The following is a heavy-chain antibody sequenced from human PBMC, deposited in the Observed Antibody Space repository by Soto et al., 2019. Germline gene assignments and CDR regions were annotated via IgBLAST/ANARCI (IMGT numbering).Heavy chain of an antibody. V-gene: IGHV1-46*01. Sequence: QVQLVQSGAEVKTPGASVKVSCKASGYTFTSYYMHWVRQAPGQGLEWMGIINPSGGSTSYAQKFQGRVTMTRDASTSTVYMELSSLRSEDTAVYYCARDPGIAVARYYFDYWGHGTLVTVSS. D-gene: IGHD6-19*01. CDR1: GYTFTSYY. CDR3: ARDPGIAVARYYFDY. J-gene: IGHJ4*01. CDR2: INPSGGST.